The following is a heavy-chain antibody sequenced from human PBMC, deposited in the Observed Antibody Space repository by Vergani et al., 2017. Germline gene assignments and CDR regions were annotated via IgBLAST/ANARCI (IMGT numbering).Heavy chain of an antibody. J-gene: IGHJ5*02. CDR2: ISGSGGST. Sequence: EVQLLESGGGLVQPGGSLRLSCAASGFPFSSYAMSWVRQAPGKGLEWVSAISGSGGSTYYADSVKGRFTISRDNSKNTLYLQMNSLRAEDTAVYYCARRAAAMVRGVSYFDPWGQGTLVTVSS. V-gene: IGHV3-23*01. CDR1: GFPFSSYA. D-gene: IGHD3-10*01. CDR3: ARRAAAMVRGVSYFDP.